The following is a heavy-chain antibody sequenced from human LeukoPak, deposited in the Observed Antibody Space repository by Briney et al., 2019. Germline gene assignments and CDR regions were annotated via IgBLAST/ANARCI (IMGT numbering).Heavy chain of an antibody. CDR2: ITSSSSYI. CDR1: GFTFSSYG. J-gene: IGHJ5*02. Sequence: PGGSLRLSCAASGFTFSSYGMNWVRQAPGKGLEWVSSITSSSSYIYYADSVKGRFTISRDNAKNSLYLQMNSLRVEDTAVYYCARHVGFITMVRGVINNNWFDPWGQGTLVTVSS. V-gene: IGHV3-21*01. CDR3: ARHVGFITMVRGVINNNWFDP. D-gene: IGHD3-10*01.